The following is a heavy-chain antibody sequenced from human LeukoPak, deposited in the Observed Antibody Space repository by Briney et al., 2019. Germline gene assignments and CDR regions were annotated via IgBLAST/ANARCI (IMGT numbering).Heavy chain of an antibody. Sequence: PGGSLRLSCAASGFTFSDYAMNWVRQAPEKGLEWVSAISGSGISTYYVDSVKGRFTISRDNSNNTLYLQMNSLRAEDTAVYYCAKGRGGGGGYSDYWGQGTLVTVSS. CDR3: AKGRGGGGGYSDY. CDR2: ISGSGIST. J-gene: IGHJ4*02. D-gene: IGHD3-10*01. CDR1: GFTFSDYA. V-gene: IGHV3-23*01.